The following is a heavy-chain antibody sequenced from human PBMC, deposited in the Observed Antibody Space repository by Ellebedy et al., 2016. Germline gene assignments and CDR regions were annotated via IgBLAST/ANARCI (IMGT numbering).Heavy chain of an antibody. D-gene: IGHD4-17*01. CDR3: ARGNLYGDYVQNFDY. Sequence: GGSLRLXXAVSGLTVSDSYLSWVRQAPGKGLEWVSSISSSSSYIYYADSVKGRFTISRDNAKNSVYLQMNSLRVEDTAVYYCARGNLYGDYVQNFDYWGQGTLVTVSS. CDR1: GLTVSDSY. J-gene: IGHJ4*02. CDR2: ISSSSSYI. V-gene: IGHV3-21*01.